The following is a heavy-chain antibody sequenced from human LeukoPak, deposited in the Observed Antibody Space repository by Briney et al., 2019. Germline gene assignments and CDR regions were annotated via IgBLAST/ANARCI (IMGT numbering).Heavy chain of an antibody. CDR1: GFTFSRYA. V-gene: IGHV3-30*04. CDR3: ASLSVAGRNFDY. Sequence: GGSLRLSCAASGFTFSRYAVLWAPHATEGAVEGVAFISYDGSNKYYADSVKGRFTISRDNAKNTLYLQMNSLRAEDAAVYYCASLSVAGRNFDYWGQGTLVTVSS. D-gene: IGHD6-19*01. CDR2: ISYDGSNK. J-gene: IGHJ4*02.